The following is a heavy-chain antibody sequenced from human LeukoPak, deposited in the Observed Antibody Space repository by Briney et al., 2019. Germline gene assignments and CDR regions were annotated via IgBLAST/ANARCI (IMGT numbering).Heavy chain of an antibody. J-gene: IGHJ4*02. D-gene: IGHD6-13*01. CDR2: FDPEDGET. CDR3: ARDLTRDEGIAAASSRY. Sequence: ASVNVSCKVSGYTLTELSMHWVRQVPGKGLEWMGGFDPEDGETIYAQKFQGRVTMTEDTSTDTAYMELSSLRSEDTAVYYCARDLTRDEGIAAASSRYWGQGTLVTVSS. V-gene: IGHV1-24*01. CDR1: GYTLTELS.